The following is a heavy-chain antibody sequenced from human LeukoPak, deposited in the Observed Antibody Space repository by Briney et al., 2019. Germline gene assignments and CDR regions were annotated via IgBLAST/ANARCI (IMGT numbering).Heavy chain of an antibody. V-gene: IGHV4-39*01. D-gene: IGHD3-10*01. CDR2: VYYSGST. J-gene: IGHJ6*03. CDR1: GDSVSNVSYY. CDR3: ASVVRGGTFYYYMDV. Sequence: SRTLSLTCTVSGDSVSNVSYYWAWIRQPPGKGLEWIANVYYSGSTYYNPSLKSRVAISVDTSKNQFSLTLSSVTAADTGVYFCASVVRGGTFYYYMDVWGRGTSVTVSS.